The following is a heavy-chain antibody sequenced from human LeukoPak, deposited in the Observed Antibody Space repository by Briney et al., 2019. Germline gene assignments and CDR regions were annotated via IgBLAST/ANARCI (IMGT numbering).Heavy chain of an antibody. J-gene: IGHJ4*02. CDR2: IYYTGTT. V-gene: IGHV4-59*01. Sequence: SETLPLTCTVSGGSIGIYYWSWIRKPPGKGLEWIGFIYYTGTTNYEPSLESRVTISLDTSKNQFSLKLSSVTAADTAVYYCARCGYSYGTGYHFDYWGQGALVTVSS. CDR3: ARCGYSYGTGYHFDY. D-gene: IGHD5-18*01. CDR1: GGSIGIYY.